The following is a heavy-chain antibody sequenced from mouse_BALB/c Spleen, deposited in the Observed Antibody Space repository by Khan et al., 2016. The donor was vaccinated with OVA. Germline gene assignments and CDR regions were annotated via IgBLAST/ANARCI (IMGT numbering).Heavy chain of an antibody. CDR3: ARDGIDY. V-gene: IGHV1-7*01. J-gene: IGHJ2*01. CDR2: INPTSGYT. CDR1: GYTFTTYW. Sequence: VQLEESGAELAKPGASVKMSCKASGYTFTTYWMHWIKQRPGQGLEWIGYINPTSGYTDYNQKFKDKATLTADKSSSTAYMQLSSLTSDDSAVYCSARDGIDYWGQGTAVTVSS. D-gene: IGHD2-3*01.